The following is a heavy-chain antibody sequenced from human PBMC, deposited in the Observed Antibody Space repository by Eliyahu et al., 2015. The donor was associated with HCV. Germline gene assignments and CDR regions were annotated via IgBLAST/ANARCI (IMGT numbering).Heavy chain of an antibody. J-gene: IGHJ3*02. V-gene: IGHV2-5*02. CDR2: IYWDDDK. CDR3: AHRVPLYDSSGYYYTGDAFDI. CDR1: GFSLSTXGVG. D-gene: IGHD3-22*01. Sequence: QITLKESGPTLVKPTQTLTLTCTFSGFSLSTXGVGVGWIRQPPGKALXWLALIYWDDDKRYSPSLKSRLTITKDTSKNQVVLTMTNMDPVDTATYYCAHRVPLYDSSGYYYTGDAFDIWGQGTMVTVSS.